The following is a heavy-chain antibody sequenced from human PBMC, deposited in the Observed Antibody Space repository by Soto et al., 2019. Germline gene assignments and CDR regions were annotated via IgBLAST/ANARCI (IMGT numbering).Heavy chain of an antibody. Sequence: EVQLVESGGGLVKPGGSLRLSCAASGFTFSTYSMNWVRQAPGKGLEWVSSISSSSSYIYYADSVKGRFTISRDNAKISLYRQMNSLRAEDSAVYYCARYDSSGYYWPYYSYGMDVWGQGTTVTVSS. D-gene: IGHD3-22*01. J-gene: IGHJ6*02. CDR2: ISSSSSYI. CDR3: ARYDSSGYYWPYYSYGMDV. CDR1: GFTFSTYS. V-gene: IGHV3-21*01.